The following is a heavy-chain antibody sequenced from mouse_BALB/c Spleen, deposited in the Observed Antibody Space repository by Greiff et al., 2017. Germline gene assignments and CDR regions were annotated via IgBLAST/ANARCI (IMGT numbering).Heavy chain of an antibody. V-gene: IGHV5-17*02. CDR1: GFTFSSFG. J-gene: IGHJ4*01. CDR3: ARPVVAPYYAMDY. D-gene: IGHD1-1*01. Sequence: EVQLVESGGGLVQPGGSRKLSCAASGFTFSSFGMHWVRQAPEKGLEWVAYISSGSSTIYYADTVKGRFTISRDNPKNTLFLQMTSLRSEDTAMYYCARPVVAPYYAMDYWGQGTSVTVSS. CDR2: ISSGSSTI.